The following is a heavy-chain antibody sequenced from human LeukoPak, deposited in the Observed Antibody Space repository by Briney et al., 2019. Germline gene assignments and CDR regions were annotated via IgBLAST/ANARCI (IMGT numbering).Heavy chain of an antibody. J-gene: IGHJ4*02. Sequence: GGSLRLSCAPSGFTFSRHGMHWVRQAPGKGLEWVAIISNDGSRKYYAHSVEGRFTISRDNSKNTLYLQMDSLRAEDTAVYYCARDRARNYFDYWGQGTLVTVSS. V-gene: IGHV3-30*03. CDR2: ISNDGSRK. CDR3: ARDRARNYFDY. D-gene: IGHD6-6*01. CDR1: GFTFSRHG.